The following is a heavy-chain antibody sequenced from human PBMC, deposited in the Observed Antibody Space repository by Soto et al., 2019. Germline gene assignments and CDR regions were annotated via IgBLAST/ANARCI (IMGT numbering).Heavy chain of an antibody. Sequence: EVQLVESGGGLVQPGGSLRLTCAASGFPFSIYSMNWVRQAPAKGLEWSSYITSDTNTIKYADSVKGRFTISRDNAKNLVYLQMNSLRDEDTAVYFCARSVEGHFDYWGQGTVVTVSS. CDR3: ARSVEGHFDY. V-gene: IGHV3-48*02. CDR2: ITSDTNTI. J-gene: IGHJ4*02. CDR1: GFPFSIYS. D-gene: IGHD6-19*01.